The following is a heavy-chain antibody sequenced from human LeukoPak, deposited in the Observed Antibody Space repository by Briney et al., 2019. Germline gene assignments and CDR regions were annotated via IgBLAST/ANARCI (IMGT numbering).Heavy chain of an antibody. D-gene: IGHD3-10*01. Sequence: GGSLRLSCTASGFTFGDYAMTWVRQAPGKGLEWVSSISSSSSYIYYADSVKGRLTISRDNAKNSLYLQMDSLTAEDTAVYYCVRASHPGGWFDPWGQGTLVTVSS. J-gene: IGHJ5*02. V-gene: IGHV3-21*01. CDR1: GFTFGDYA. CDR3: VRASHPGGWFDP. CDR2: ISSSSSYI.